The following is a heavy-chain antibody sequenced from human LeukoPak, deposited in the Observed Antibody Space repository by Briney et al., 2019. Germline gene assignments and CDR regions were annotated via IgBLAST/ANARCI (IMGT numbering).Heavy chain of an antibody. V-gene: IGHV4-4*07. CDR2: IHTSGST. CDR1: GDSISSSY. CDR3: ARVRLGRGLDY. J-gene: IGHJ4*02. Sequence: PSETLSLTCAVSGDSISSSYWGWIRQPAGKGLEWIGRIHTSGSTYYSPSLKSRVTVSVDTSTNQFSLELSSVTAADTAMYFCARVRLGRGLDYWGQGTLVTVSS. D-gene: IGHD6-19*01.